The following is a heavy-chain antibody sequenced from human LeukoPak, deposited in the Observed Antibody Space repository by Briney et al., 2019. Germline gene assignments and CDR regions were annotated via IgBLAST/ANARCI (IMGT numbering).Heavy chain of an antibody. CDR3: AKGYDFWSGYYQGDWFDP. Sequence: GGSLRLSCAASGFTFSSYWMHWVRQAPGKGLVCVSRINSDGSSTIYADSVKGRFTISRDNAKNTLNLQMNSLRAEDTAVYYCAKGYDFWSGYYQGDWFDPWGQGTLVTVSS. CDR2: INSDGSST. J-gene: IGHJ5*02. D-gene: IGHD3-3*01. CDR1: GFTFSSYW. V-gene: IGHV3-74*01.